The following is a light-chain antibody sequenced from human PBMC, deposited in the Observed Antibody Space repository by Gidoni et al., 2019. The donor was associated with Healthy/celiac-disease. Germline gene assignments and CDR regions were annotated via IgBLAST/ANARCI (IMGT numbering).Light chain of an antibody. CDR2: AAS. Sequence: IQLTHSPSSLSASVGDRVTIPCRASQGISSYLGWYQQKPGKAPKLMIYAASNWKRGVPARFSGSGSGKDFTLTISRLQPEDFATYYCQQRNRYPITFGQGTRLEIK. CDR3: QQRNRYPIT. CDR1: QGISSY. V-gene: IGKV1-9*01. J-gene: IGKJ5*01.